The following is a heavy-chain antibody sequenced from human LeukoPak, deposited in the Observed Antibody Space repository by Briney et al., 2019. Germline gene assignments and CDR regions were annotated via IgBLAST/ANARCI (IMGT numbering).Heavy chain of an antibody. D-gene: IGHD2-8*02. CDR2: ISWNSGSI. J-gene: IGHJ3*02. CDR1: GFAFDDYA. Sequence: GGSLRLSCAASGFAFDDYAMHWVRQAPGKGLEWVSGISWNSGSIGYADSVKGRFTISRDNAKNSLYLQMNSLRAEDMALYYCAKDEFVASDFTGAFDIWGQGTMVTVSS. CDR3: AKDEFVASDFTGAFDI. V-gene: IGHV3-9*03.